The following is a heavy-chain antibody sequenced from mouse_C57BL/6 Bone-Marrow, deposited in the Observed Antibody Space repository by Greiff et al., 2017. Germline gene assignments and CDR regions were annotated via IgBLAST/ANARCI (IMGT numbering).Heavy chain of an antibody. V-gene: IGHV5-4*03. CDR3: AKGNYYFDY. Sequence: DVKLVESGGGLVKPGGSLKLSCAASGFTFSSYAISWVRQTPEKRLEWVATISDGGSYTYYPDNVKGRFTISRDNAKNNLYLQMSHLKSEDTAMYYCAKGNYYFDYWGQGTTLTVSS. CDR2: ISDGGSYT. J-gene: IGHJ2*01. CDR1: GFTFSSYA. D-gene: IGHD2-1*01.